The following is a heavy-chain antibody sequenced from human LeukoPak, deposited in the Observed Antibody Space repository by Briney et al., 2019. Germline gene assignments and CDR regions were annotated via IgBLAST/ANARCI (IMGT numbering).Heavy chain of an antibody. Sequence: PGGSLRLSCAASGFTFSGYWMHWVRQGPEKGLELVSRIDNDGRGIIYADSVKGRFTTSRDNAKNTLYLQMNSLRVEDTAVYYCAAGGGWDPSFGVVTHIDAWGKGTTVAVS. CDR3: AAGGGWDPSFGVVTHIDA. CDR1: GFTFSGYW. CDR2: IDNDGRGI. J-gene: IGHJ6*03. D-gene: IGHD3-3*01. V-gene: IGHV3-74*01.